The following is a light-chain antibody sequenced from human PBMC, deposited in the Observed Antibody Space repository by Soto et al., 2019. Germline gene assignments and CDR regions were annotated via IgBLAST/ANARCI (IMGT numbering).Light chain of an antibody. V-gene: IGKV3-11*01. CDR3: QQRSNWPPGGIFT. J-gene: IGKJ3*01. CDR2: DAF. CDR1: QSVRSN. Sequence: IVLTQSPATLSLSPGERATLSCRASQSVRSNLALYQQKPGQAPRLLIYDAFKRATDIPARFSGSGSGTDFTLTISSLEPEDFAVYFCQQRSNWPPGGIFTFGPGTKVDI.